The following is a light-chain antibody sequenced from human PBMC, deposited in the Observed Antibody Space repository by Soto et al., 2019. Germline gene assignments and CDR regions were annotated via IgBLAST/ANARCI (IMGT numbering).Light chain of an antibody. CDR2: GAS. Sequence: EIVMTQSPVTLSLSPGDRATLSCRASQSVASNLAWFQQKPGQAPRLLVYGASASATGIPARFSGSESGKEFTLTISSLQSEDFAVYYCQQYNNWPRTFGQGTKVEIK. CDR1: QSVASN. CDR3: QQYNNWPRT. V-gene: IGKV3-15*01. J-gene: IGKJ1*01.